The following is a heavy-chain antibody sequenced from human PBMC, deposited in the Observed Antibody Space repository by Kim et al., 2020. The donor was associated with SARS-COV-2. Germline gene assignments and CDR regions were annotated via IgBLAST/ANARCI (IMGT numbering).Heavy chain of an antibody. CDR3: ARARYYYDSSEYDP. J-gene: IGHJ5*02. Sequence: AQKFQGRVTMTRNTSISTAYMELSSLRSEDTALYYCARARYYYDSSEYDPWGQGTLVTVSS. V-gene: IGHV1-8*01. D-gene: IGHD3-22*01.